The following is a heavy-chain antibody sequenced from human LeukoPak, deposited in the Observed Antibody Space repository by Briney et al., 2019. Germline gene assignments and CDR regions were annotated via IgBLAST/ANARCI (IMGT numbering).Heavy chain of an antibody. CDR1: GYTFTGHY. V-gene: IGHV1-2*02. CDR2: INPNSGGT. J-gene: IGHJ6*02. Sequence: GASVKVSCKASGYTFTGHYMHWVRQAPGQGLEWMGWINPNSGGTNYAQKFQGRVTMTRDTSISTAYMELSRLRSDDTAVYYCARVVGGGYYGMDVWGQGTTVTVSS. CDR3: ARVVGGGYYGMDV. D-gene: IGHD3-10*01.